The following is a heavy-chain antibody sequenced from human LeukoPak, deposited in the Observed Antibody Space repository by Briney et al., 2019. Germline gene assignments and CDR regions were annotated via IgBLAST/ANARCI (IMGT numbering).Heavy chain of an antibody. D-gene: IGHD3-9*01. CDR3: ARVPILSGSYYYDF. J-gene: IGHJ4*02. CDR2: INTNGDNT. V-gene: IGHV3-64*01. CDR1: GFTFSSYA. Sequence: PGGSLRLSCAASGFTFSSYAFHWVRQAPGQGLEYVSAINTNGDNTYCANSVKGRFTISRDNSKNTLYLQLGSPRTEDMAVYYCARVPILSGSYYYDFWGQGTLVTVSS.